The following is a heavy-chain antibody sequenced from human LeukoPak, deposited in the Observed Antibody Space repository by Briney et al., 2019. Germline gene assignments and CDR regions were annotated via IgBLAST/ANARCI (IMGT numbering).Heavy chain of an antibody. CDR1: GFTFSSYA. J-gene: IGHJ6*03. CDR2: ISGSGGST. CDR3: ARGEESSSWYYYYYYMDV. V-gene: IGHV3-23*01. D-gene: IGHD6-13*01. Sequence: GGSLRLSCAASGFTFSSYAMSWVRQAPGKGLEWVSAISGSGGSTYYADSVKGRFTISRDNSKNTLYLQMNSLRSEDTAVYYCARGEESSSWYYYYYYMDVWGKGTTVTVSS.